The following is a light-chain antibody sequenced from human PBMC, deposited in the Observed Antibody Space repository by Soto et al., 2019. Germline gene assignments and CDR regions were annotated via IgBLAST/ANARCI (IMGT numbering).Light chain of an antibody. CDR1: ERVATN. CDR3: QQYFKWPPMT. V-gene: IGKV3-15*01. CDR2: GAS. J-gene: IGKJ1*01. Sequence: VMTQSPATVSVSPGERVTLSCRASERVATNLACYQQKPGQAPRLLISGASTRPAGISDRFCGSGSGTEFTLIISSLRSEDSVTYYYQQYFKWPPMTFGQGTQVEI.